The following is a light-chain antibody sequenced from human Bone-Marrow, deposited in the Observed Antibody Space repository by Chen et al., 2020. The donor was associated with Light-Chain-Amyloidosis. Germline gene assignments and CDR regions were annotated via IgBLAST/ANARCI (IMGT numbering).Light chain of an antibody. V-gene: IGLV3-21*02. Sequence: SYVLTHPSSVSVAPGPPATRACGRNNIGSTSVHWYQQTPGQAPLLVVYDDGNRPAGSPERWSGSNYGNKATLTTSRVEAGEEADDYCQGWDRSSDRPVFGGGTKVTVL. CDR2: DDG. J-gene: IGLJ3*02. CDR3: QGWDRSSDRPV. CDR1: NIGSTS.